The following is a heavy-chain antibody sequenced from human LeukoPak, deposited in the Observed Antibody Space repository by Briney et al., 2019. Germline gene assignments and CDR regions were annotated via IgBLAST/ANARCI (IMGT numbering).Heavy chain of an antibody. J-gene: IGHJ4*02. CDR1: GGSISSYY. Sequence: PSETLSLTCTVSGGSISSYYWSWIRQPPGKGLEWIGYIYYSGSTNYNPSLKSRVTISVDTSKNQFSLKLSSVTAADTAVYYCASLPYSSGWYRYFDYWGQGTVVTVSS. CDR2: IYYSGST. D-gene: IGHD6-19*01. V-gene: IGHV4-59*01. CDR3: ASLPYSSGWYRYFDY.